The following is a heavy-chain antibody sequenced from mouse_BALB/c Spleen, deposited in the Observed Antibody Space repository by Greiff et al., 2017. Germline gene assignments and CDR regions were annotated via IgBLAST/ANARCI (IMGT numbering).Heavy chain of an antibody. CDR1: GDSITSGY. D-gene: IGHD2-10*02. J-gene: IGHJ4*01. CDR2: ISYSGST. Sequence: ESGPSLVKPSQTLSLTCSVTGDSITSGYWNWIRKFPGNKLEYMGYISYSGSTYYNPSLKSRISITRDTSKNQYYLQLNSVTTEDTATYYCARWEYGNYRGYYYAMDYWGQGTSVTVSS. CDR3: ARWEYGNYRGYYYAMDY. V-gene: IGHV3-8*02.